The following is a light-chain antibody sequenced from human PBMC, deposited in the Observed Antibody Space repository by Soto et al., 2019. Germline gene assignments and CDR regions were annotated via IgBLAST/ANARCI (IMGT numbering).Light chain of an antibody. J-gene: IGKJ1*01. CDR3: QQYGSSPWT. Sequence: LKQSPGTLSLYPGERATLSCRASQIVSSSYLVWHQQKPGQAPRLLIYAASRGATGIPDRFSGSGSGTDFTLTISRLEPEDFAVYYWQQYGSSPWTFGQGTKVDI. V-gene: IGKV3-20*01. CDR2: AAS. CDR1: QIVSSSY.